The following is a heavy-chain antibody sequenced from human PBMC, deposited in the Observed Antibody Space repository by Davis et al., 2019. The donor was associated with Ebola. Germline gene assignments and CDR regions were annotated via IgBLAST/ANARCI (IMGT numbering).Heavy chain of an antibody. V-gene: IGHV3-23*01. J-gene: IGHJ4*02. CDR1: GFTWSVVSGLTFSNYW. Sequence: GGSLRLSCAASGFTWSVVSGLTFSNYWMSWVRQAPGKGLEWVSAISGSGGSTYYADSVKGRFTISRDNSKKTLYLQMNSLRAEDTAVYYCAKAPPYGDSDYWGQGTLVTVSS. CDR3: AKAPPYGDSDY. D-gene: IGHD4-17*01. CDR2: ISGSGGST.